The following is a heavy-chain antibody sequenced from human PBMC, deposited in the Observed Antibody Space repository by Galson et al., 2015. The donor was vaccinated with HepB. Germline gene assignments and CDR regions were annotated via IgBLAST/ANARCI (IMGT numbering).Heavy chain of an antibody. V-gene: IGHV1-24*01. J-gene: IGHJ6*02. CDR2: FDPEDGET. CDR3: ATPHGSSRTRYYYYGMDV. D-gene: IGHD6-13*01. Sequence: SVKVSCKVSGYTLTELSMHWVRQAPGKGLEWMGGFDPEDGETIYAQKFQGRVTMTEDTSTDTAYMELSSLRSEDTAVYYCATPHGSSRTRYYYYGMDVWGQGTTVTVSS. CDR1: GYTLTELS.